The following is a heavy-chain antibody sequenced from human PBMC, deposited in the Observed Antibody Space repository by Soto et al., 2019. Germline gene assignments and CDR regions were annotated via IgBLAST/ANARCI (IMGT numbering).Heavy chain of an antibody. Sequence: LETLSLTSAFYGGSFSGYYWTLIRKPPGTGLEWIGEINHSGSTNYNPSLKSRVIMSIDTSKNQFALKLSSVTAADTAVYYCAKAGAGRGNDNWFDPWGQGTLVTVSS. J-gene: IGHJ5*02. CDR3: AKAGAGRGNDNWFDP. D-gene: IGHD3-10*01. CDR1: GGSFSGYY. CDR2: INHSGST. V-gene: IGHV4-34*01.